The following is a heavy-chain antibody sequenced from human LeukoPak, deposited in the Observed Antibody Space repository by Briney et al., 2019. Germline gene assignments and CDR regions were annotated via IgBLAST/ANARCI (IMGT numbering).Heavy chain of an antibody. CDR1: GFTFSTYC. CDR2: ISSSSSTI. D-gene: IGHD5-18*01. CDR3: AVDGGYSYGYYYYGMDV. V-gene: IGHV3-48*02. Sequence: PGGSLRLSCAASGFTFSTYCMHWVRQAPGKGLEWVSYISSSSSTIYYADSVKGRFTISRDTAKNSLYLQMNSLRDEDTAVYYCAVDGGYSYGYYYYGMDVWGQGTTVTVSS. J-gene: IGHJ6*02.